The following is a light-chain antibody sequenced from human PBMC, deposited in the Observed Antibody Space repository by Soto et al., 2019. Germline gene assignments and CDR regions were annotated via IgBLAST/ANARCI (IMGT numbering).Light chain of an antibody. J-gene: IGKJ2*01. Sequence: DIQMTQSPSSLSASVGDRVTITCRASQPISNYLHWYQQKPGKAPKLLIYAASSLEGGVPSKFSGSGSGTDFTLTISSLQPEDFATYFCQQSYSAPYTFGRGTKVDIK. CDR2: AAS. CDR1: QPISNY. CDR3: QQSYSAPYT. V-gene: IGKV1-39*01.